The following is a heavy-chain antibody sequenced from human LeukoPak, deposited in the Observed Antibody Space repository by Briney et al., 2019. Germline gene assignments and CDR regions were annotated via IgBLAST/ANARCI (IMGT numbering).Heavy chain of an antibody. CDR3: ARVRVSSGSHPWYFDY. J-gene: IGHJ4*02. CDR2: IYYSGST. Sequence: PSETLSLTCTVSRGSISSYYWSWIRQPPAQGLDRIGYIYYSGSTDYTPSLKSRVNISVDTSKNQFPLKLSSVTAADTAVYFCARVRVSSGSHPWYFDYWGQGTLVTVSS. D-gene: IGHD3-22*01. CDR1: RGSISSYY. V-gene: IGHV4-59*01.